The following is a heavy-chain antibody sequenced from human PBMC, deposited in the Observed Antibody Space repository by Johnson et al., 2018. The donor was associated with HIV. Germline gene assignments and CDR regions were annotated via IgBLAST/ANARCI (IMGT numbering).Heavy chain of an antibody. V-gene: IGHV3-15*01. CDR1: GFTFSNAW. Sequence: VQLVESGGGLVQPGGSLRLSCAASGFTFSNAWMSWVRQAPGTGLEWVGRIKSQTDGGTTDYAAHVKVRLITARDDSKTTLYLQMNSLKIEDTAVYYCTTDPDSSSWYRDAFDIWGQGTMVTVSS. CDR3: TTDPDSSSWYRDAFDI. J-gene: IGHJ3*02. CDR2: IKSQTDGGTT. D-gene: IGHD6-13*01.